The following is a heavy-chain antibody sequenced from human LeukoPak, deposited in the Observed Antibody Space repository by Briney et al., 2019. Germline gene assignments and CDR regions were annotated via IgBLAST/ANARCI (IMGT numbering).Heavy chain of an antibody. CDR1: GYSFTSYW. Sequence: GEFLKISCKGSGYSFTSYWIGWVRQMPGKGLEWMGIIYPGDSDTRYSPSFQGQVTISADKSISTAYLQWSSLKASDTAMYYCARRGIGYCSSTSCADAFDIWGQGTMVTVSS. CDR3: ARRGIGYCSSTSCADAFDI. V-gene: IGHV5-51*01. CDR2: IYPGDSDT. D-gene: IGHD2-2*01. J-gene: IGHJ3*02.